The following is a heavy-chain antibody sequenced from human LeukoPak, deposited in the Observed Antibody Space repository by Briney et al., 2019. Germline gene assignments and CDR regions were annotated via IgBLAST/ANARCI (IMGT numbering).Heavy chain of an antibody. D-gene: IGHD1-26*01. CDR3: VRVRGSYPNNNFDY. J-gene: IGHJ4*02. CDR2: ISGSGGST. V-gene: IGHV3-23*01. Sequence: GGSLRLSCAASGFTFSSYGMTWVRQAPGKGLEWVSGISGSGGSTSYADSVKGRFTISRDNSKNTLYLQMNSLRVEDTAVHYCVRVRGSYPNNNFDYWGQGTLVTVSS. CDR1: GFTFSSYG.